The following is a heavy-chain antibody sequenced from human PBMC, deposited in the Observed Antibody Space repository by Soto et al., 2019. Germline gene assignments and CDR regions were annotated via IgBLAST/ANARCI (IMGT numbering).Heavy chain of an antibody. CDR2: ISSSSSTI. V-gene: IGHV3-48*01. CDR3: AREADILNWFDP. D-gene: IGHD3-9*01. Sequence: PGGSLRLSCAASGFTCSSYSMNWVRQAPGKGLEWVSYISSSSSTIYYADSVKGRFTISRDNAKNSLYLQMNSLRAEDTAVYYCAREADILNWFDPWGQGPLVTVS. CDR1: GFTCSSYS. J-gene: IGHJ5*02.